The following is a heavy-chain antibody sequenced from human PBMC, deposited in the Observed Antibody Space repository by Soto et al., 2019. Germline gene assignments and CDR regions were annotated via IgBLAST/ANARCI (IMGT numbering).Heavy chain of an antibody. J-gene: IGHJ6*02. V-gene: IGHV3-66*01. CDR3: ARDRDGDYGLDV. D-gene: IGHD3-10*01. CDR1: GITVSTNY. CDR2: IYTGGGT. Sequence: GGSLRLSCAASGITVSTNYMSWVRQAPGKGLEWVSVIYTGGGTYYSDSVKGRFTISRDNSKNTLYLQMNSLRADDTAVYYCARDRDGDYGLDVWGQGTTVTVSS.